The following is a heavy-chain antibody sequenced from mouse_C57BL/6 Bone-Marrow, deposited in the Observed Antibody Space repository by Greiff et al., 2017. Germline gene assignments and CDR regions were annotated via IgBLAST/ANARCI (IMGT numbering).Heavy chain of an antibody. CDR3: ASKGWVLRCAY. CDR1: GYTFTSYG. CDR2: IYPRSGNT. J-gene: IGHJ3*01. D-gene: IGHD2-3*01. V-gene: IGHV1-81*01. Sequence: VQLQQSGAELARPGASVKLSCKASGYTFTSYGISWVKQRTGQGLEWIGEIYPRSGNTSSNEKFKGKATLTAEKSSSTAYMELRSLTCEDAAVYCCASKGWVLRCAYWGQGTLVTVAA.